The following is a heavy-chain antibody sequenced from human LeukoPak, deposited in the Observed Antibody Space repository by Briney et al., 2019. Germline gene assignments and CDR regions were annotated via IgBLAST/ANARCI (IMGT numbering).Heavy chain of an antibody. J-gene: IGHJ4*02. V-gene: IGHV4-39*01. CDR1: GGSISSSSYY. D-gene: IGHD6-13*01. CDR2: IYYSGST. CDR3: ARATYTSSWIDY. Sequence: SETLSLTCTVSGGSISSSSYYWGWIRQPPGKGLEWIGSIYYSGSTYYNPSLKSRVTISVDTSTNQFSLKLSSVTAADTAVYYCARATYTSSWIDYWGQGTLVTVSS.